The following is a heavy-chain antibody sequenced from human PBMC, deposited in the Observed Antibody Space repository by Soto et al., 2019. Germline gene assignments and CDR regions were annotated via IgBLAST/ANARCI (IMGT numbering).Heavy chain of an antibody. J-gene: IGHJ4*02. CDR2: TYKSGT. CDR3: ARRKYKITIFGVSTKPVFDY. Sequence: NPSETLSLTCTVSDGSINSRSFHWGWIRQPPGKGLEWIGRTYKSGTYYNASLKSRVSISIDTSKNQFSLKLSSVTAADTAVYYFARRKYKITIFGVSTKPVFDYWGQGTLVTVSS. CDR1: DGSINSRSFH. V-gene: IGHV4-39*01. D-gene: IGHD3-3*01.